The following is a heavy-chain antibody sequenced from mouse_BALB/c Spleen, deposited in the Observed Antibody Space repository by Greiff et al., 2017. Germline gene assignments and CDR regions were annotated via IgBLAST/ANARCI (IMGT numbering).Heavy chain of an antibody. V-gene: IGHV14-3*02. CDR3: AREGDYYYGSSPYFDY. CDR2: IDPANGNT. D-gene: IGHD1-1*01. CDR1: GFNIKDTY. J-gene: IGHJ2*01. Sequence: VQLQQSGAELVKPGASVKLSCTASGFNIKDTYMHWVKQRPEQGLEWIGRIDPANGNTKYDPKFQGKATITADTSSNTAYLQLSSLTSEDTAVYYCAREGDYYYGSSPYFDYWGQGTTLTVSS.